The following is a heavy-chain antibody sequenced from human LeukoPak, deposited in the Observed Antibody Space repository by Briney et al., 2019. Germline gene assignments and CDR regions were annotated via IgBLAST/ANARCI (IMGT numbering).Heavy chain of an antibody. Sequence: ASVKVSCKASGYTFTSYGISWVRQAPGQGLEWMGWIITNTGNPTYAQDFTGRFVFSLDTSVSTAYLQINSLKAEDTAVYYCAREVLRLDFWGQGTLVTVSS. CDR3: AREVLRLDF. J-gene: IGHJ4*02. CDR1: GYTFTSYG. V-gene: IGHV7-4-1*02. CDR2: IITNTGNP.